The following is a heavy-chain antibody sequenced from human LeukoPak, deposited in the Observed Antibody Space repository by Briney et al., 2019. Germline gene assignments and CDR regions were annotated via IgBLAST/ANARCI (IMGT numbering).Heavy chain of an antibody. D-gene: IGHD4-17*01. CDR3: ARVRYGDFDY. CDR2: INWNGGST. V-gene: IGHV3-20*04. J-gene: IGHJ4*02. CDR1: GFTFSDFY. Sequence: PGGSLRLSCEASGFTFSDFYMSWIRQAPGKGLEWVSGINWNGGSTGYADSVKGRFTISRDNAKNSLYLQMNSLRAEDTALYYCARVRYGDFDYWGQGTLVTVSS.